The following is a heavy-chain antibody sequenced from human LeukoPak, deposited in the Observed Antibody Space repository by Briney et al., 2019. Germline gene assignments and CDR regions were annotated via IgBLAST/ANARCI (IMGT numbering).Heavy chain of an antibody. D-gene: IGHD2-15*01. CDR2: ITGSGGST. CDR1: GFTFSSYA. J-gene: IGHJ4*02. CDR3: AKYIVVVVAATHFDY. Sequence: GGSLRLSCAASGFTFSSYAMSWARQAPGKGLEWVSAITGSGGSTYYADSVKGRFTISRDNSKNTLYLQMNSLRAEDTAVYYCAKYIVVVVAATHFDYWGQGTLVTVSS. V-gene: IGHV3-23*01.